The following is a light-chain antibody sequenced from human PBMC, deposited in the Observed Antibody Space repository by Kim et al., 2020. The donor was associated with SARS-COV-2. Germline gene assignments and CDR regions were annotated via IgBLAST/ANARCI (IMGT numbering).Light chain of an antibody. J-gene: IGLJ2*01. CDR2: QDT. Sequence: SYELTQPPSVSVPPGQTAIIACSGDRLGDKYVCWYQQKTGQSPVLVIYQDTKRPSGIPERFSGSNSGNTATLTISGTQALDEAAYYCQAWDSNIVEFGGGTQLTVL. CDR1: RLGDKY. CDR3: QAWDSNIVE. V-gene: IGLV3-1*01.